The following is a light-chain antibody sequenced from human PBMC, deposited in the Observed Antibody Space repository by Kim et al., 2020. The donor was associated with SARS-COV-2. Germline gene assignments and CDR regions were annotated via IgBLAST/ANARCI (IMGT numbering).Light chain of an antibody. V-gene: IGLV1-47*01. Sequence: GQRVTISCSGSSSNLGSDSAYWYQQLPGTAPKLLIFWNTQRPSGVPDRFSGSKSGTSASLAISGLRSEDEADYYCATWDASLSVWVFGGGTQLTVL. CDR1: SSNLGSDS. CDR3: ATWDASLSVWV. J-gene: IGLJ3*02. CDR2: WNT.